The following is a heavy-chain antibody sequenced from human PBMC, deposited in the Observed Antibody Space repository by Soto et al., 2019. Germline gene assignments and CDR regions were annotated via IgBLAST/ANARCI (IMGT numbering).Heavy chain of an antibody. CDR2: INPSGGST. Sequence: ASVKVSCKASGYTFTSYYMHWVRQAPGQGLEWIGIINPSGGSTSYAQKFQGRVTMTRDTSISTAYMELSSLRSDDTAVYYCAKDLGISNTWGQGTLVTVSS. CDR1: GYTFTSYY. V-gene: IGHV1-46*01. CDR3: AKDLGISNT. D-gene: IGHD2-21*01. J-gene: IGHJ5*02.